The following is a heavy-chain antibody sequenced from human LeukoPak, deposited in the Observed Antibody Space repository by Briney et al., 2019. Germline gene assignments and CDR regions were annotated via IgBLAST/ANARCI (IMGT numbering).Heavy chain of an antibody. V-gene: IGHV3-48*01. CDR3: ARERGYSGYALDY. CDR1: GFTFSSYS. Sequence: GGSLRLSRAASGFTFSSYSMNWVRQAPGKGLEWVSYISSSSSTIYYADSVKGRFTISRDNAKNSLYLQMNSLRAEDTAVYYCARERGYSGYALDYWGQGTLVTVSS. CDR2: ISSSSSTI. J-gene: IGHJ4*02. D-gene: IGHD5-12*01.